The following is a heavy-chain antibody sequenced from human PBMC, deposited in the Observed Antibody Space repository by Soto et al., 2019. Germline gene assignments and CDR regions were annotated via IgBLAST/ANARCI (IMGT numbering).Heavy chain of an antibody. D-gene: IGHD6-6*01. V-gene: IGHV1-18*01. J-gene: IGHJ6*02. Sequence: ASVKVSCKASGYTFTSYGISWVRQAPGQGLEWMGWVSAYNGNTNYAQKLQGRVTMTTDTSTSTAYMELSSLRSEDTAVYYFARVSIAARLVSSDYYYYGMDVWGQGTTVTVSS. CDR3: ARVSIAARLVSSDYYYYGMDV. CDR2: VSAYNGNT. CDR1: GYTFTSYG.